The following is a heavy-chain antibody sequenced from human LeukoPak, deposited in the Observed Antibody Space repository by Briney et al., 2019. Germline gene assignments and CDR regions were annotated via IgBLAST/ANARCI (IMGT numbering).Heavy chain of an antibody. CDR2: ISGSGGST. CDR3: AKELRITMVRVQAGRDY. CDR1: GFTFSSYA. V-gene: IGHV3-23*01. J-gene: IGHJ4*02. D-gene: IGHD3-10*01. Sequence: PGGSLRLSCAASGFTFSSYAMSWVRQAPGKGLEWVSAISGSGGSTYYADSVKGRFTISRDNSKNTLYLQMNSLRAEDTAVYYCAKELRITMVRVQAGRDYWGQGTLVTVSS.